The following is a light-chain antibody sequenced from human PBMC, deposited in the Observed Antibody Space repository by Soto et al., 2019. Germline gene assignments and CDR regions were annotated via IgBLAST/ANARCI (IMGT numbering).Light chain of an antibody. J-gene: IGKJ4*02. CDR1: PSVSGY. CDR2: GTS. Sequence: EIVMTQSPATLSVSPGERATLHWRATPSVSGYLAWYQQKPGQPPRLLIYGTSTRATGIPARFSGSGSGTEFTLTISSLQSEDFAMYYCQQYNNWPPFTFGGGTKVDIK. CDR3: QQYNNWPPFT. V-gene: IGKV3D-15*01.